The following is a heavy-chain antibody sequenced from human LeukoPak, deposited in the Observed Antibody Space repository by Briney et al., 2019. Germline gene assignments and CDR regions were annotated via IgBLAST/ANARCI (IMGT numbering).Heavy chain of an antibody. Sequence: SETLSLTCTVSGGSISSSSYYWGWIRQPPGKGLEWIGNIYYSGSTYYNPSLKSRVTISVDTSKNQFSLSLSSVTSADTAVYYCARRSRDSGWDFDYWGQGTLVTVSS. CDR3: ARRSRDSGWDFDY. V-gene: IGHV4-39*01. CDR1: GGSISSSSYY. CDR2: IYYSGST. D-gene: IGHD6-19*01. J-gene: IGHJ4*02.